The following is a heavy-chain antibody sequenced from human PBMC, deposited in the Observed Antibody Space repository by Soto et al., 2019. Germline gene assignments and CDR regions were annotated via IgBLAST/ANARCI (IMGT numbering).Heavy chain of an antibody. V-gene: IGHV5-51*01. CDR3: AINDVRYSGYEHYYGMDV. D-gene: IGHD5-12*01. CDR1: GYSFTSYW. CDR2: IYPGDSDT. Sequence: GESLKISCKGSGYSFTSYWIGWVRQMPGKGLEWMGIIYPGDSDTRYSPSFQGQVTIPADKSISTAYLQWSSLKASDTAMYYCAINDVRYSGYEHYYGMDVWGQGTTVTVSS. J-gene: IGHJ6*02.